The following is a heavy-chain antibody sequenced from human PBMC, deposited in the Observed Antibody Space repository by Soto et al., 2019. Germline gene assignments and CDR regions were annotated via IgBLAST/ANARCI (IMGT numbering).Heavy chain of an antibody. V-gene: IGHV1-18*01. CDR1: DYIFSNYH. J-gene: IGHJ4*02. D-gene: IGHD3-3*01. CDR2: ISGNNGNT. Sequence: QLQLVQSGAEEKRPGDSVKVSCKASDYIFSNYHINWVRQAPGQGPEWMGSISGNNGNTQYAQMFQGRVTMTTEKSMNTVYMELRSLGSDDTAVYYCAKPGDIYELWSGYYRTANYFDFWGQGSLVTVSS. CDR3: AKPGDIYELWSGYYRTANYFDF.